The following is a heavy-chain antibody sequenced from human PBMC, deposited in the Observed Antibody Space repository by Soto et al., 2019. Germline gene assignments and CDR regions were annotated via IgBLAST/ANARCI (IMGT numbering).Heavy chain of an antibody. J-gene: IGHJ4*02. V-gene: IGHV1-69*01. CDR3: ARQVQMLWAYFDY. CDR2: IIPILGSP. CDR1: GGPFSSFA. D-gene: IGHD3-16*01. Sequence: QVQLVQSGAEVKKTGSSVKVSCKASGGPFSSFALNWVRQAPGQGLEWMGGIIPILGSPNYPQTFQGRVTITADESTSTVYLDLSSLKSEDTAVYYCARQVQMLWAYFDYWGQGTLVTVSS.